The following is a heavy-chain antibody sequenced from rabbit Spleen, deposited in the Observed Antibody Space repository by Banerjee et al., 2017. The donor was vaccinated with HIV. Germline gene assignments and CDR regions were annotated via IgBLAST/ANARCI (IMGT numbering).Heavy chain of an antibody. D-gene: IGHD3-1*01. CDR1: GSSFSSSYY. V-gene: IGHV1S40*01. J-gene: IGHJ6*01. Sequence: QSLEESGGDLVKPGASLTLTCTASGSSFSSSYYMCWVRQAPGKGLEWIACIGTGSGSTYYASWAKGRFTISKTSSTTVTLQMTSLTAADTATYFCAREYADYTGSFGLWGPGTLVTVS. CDR2: IGTGSGST. CDR3: AREYADYTGSFGL.